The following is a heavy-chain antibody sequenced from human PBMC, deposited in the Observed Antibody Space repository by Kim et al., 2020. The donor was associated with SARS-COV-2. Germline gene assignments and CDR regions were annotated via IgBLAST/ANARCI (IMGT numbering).Heavy chain of an antibody. D-gene: IGHD3-10*01. CDR1: GGSISSGGYY. V-gene: IGHV4-31*03. CDR3: ARDPGGSGSGGMDV. CDR2: IYYSGST. J-gene: IGHJ6*02. Sequence: SETLSLTCTVSGGSISSGGYYWSWIRQHPGKGLEWIGYIYYSGSTYYNPSLKSRVTISVDTSKNQFSLKLSSVTAADTAVYYCARDPGGSGSGGMDVWGQGTTVTVSS.